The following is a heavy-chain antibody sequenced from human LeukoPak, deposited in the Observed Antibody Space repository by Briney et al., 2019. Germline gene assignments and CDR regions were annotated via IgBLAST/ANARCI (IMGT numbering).Heavy chain of an antibody. Sequence: GGSLRLSCAASAFTFDDYAMSWVRQAPGKGLEWVSAISGSGGTTYYADSVKGRFTISRDNSKNTLYLQMNSLRAEDTAVYYCAKDRGMFLVGYLDYWGQGTLVTVSS. CDR3: AKDRGMFLVGYLDY. V-gene: IGHV3-23*01. CDR2: ISGSGGTT. J-gene: IGHJ4*02. D-gene: IGHD2-15*01. CDR1: AFTFDDYA.